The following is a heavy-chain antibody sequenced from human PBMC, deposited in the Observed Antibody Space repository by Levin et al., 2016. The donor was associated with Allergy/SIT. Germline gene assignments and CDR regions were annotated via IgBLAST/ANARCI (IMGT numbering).Heavy chain of an antibody. J-gene: IGHJ6*02. CDR3: ARDGAYSSSYPYYYYYGMDV. V-gene: IGHV1-2*04. CDR2: INPNSGGT. Sequence: ASVKVSCKASGYTFTGYYMHWVRQAPGQGLEWMGWINPNSGGTNYAQKFQGWVTMTRDTSISTAYMELSRLRSDDTAVYYCARDGAYSSSYPYYYYYGMDVWGQGTTVTVSS. D-gene: IGHD6-13*01. CDR1: GYTFTGYY.